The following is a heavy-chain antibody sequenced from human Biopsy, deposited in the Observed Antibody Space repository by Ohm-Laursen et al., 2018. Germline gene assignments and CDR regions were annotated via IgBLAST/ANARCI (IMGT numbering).Heavy chain of an antibody. J-gene: IGHJ3*01. CDR1: GGSISSYY. D-gene: IGHD3-3*01. CDR2: IYYTGST. Sequence: SDTLSLTCTVSGGSISSYYWSWIRQPPGKGLEWIGYIYYTGSTNYNPSLKSRVTISVDTSMNHLSLRLTFVTAADTAVYFCAREDEGLLRALDLWGQGTMVTVSS. V-gene: IGHV4-59*12. CDR3: AREDEGLLRALDL.